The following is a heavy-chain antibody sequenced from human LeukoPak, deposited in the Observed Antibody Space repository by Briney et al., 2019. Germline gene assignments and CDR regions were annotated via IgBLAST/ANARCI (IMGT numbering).Heavy chain of an antibody. D-gene: IGHD4-11*01. V-gene: IGHV4-39*01. CDR1: GGSISSSSYY. CDR2: IYYSGST. Sequence: SETLSLTCTVSGGSISSSSYYWGWIRQPPGKGLEWIGSIYYSGSTYYNPSLKSRVTISVDTSKNQFSLKLSSVTAADTAVYYCARHGYSNYGGYYFDYWGQGTLVTVSS. CDR3: ARHGYSNYGGYYFDY. J-gene: IGHJ4*02.